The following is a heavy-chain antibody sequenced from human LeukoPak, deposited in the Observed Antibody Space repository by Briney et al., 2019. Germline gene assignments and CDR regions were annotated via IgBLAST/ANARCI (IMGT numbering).Heavy chain of an antibody. D-gene: IGHD3-10*01. Sequence: GGSLRLSCAASGFTFSSYSMNGVRQAPGKGLEWVSSISSTSSYIYYADSVKGRFTISRDNAKNSLYLQMNSLRAEDTAVYYCVRDGSGSDFSLDYWGQGTLVTVSS. J-gene: IGHJ4*02. V-gene: IGHV3-21*06. CDR1: GFTFSSYS. CDR2: ISSTSSYI. CDR3: VRDGSGSDFSLDY.